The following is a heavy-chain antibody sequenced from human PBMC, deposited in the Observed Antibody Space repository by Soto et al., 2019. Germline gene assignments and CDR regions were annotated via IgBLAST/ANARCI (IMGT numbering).Heavy chain of an antibody. CDR2: VSDDESNK. CDR1: GFTFSTYA. CDR3: ARDPEARYYFDY. Sequence: GGSLRLSCAASGFTFSTYAMHWVRQSPGKGLEWVALVSDDESNKNYADSVKRRFTVSRDNSKNTLYLQMNNLRAADTAVYFCARDPEARYYFDYWGQGALVTVSS. J-gene: IGHJ4*02. V-gene: IGHV3-30-3*01.